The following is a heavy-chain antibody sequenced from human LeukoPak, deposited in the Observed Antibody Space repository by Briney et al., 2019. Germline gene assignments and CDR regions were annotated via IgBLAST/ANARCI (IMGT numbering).Heavy chain of an antibody. CDR3: ARNRGPQPYDMDV. D-gene: IGHD2/OR15-2a*01. CDR1: GFTFNSYW. J-gene: IGHJ6*02. Sequence: GGSLRLSCAASGFTFNSYWMSWVRQAPGKGLKWVANIKYDGSEKYFVDSVKGRFTISRDNAKNSVCLQMNSLRAEDTAVYYCARNRGPQPYDMDVWGQGTTVTVSS. V-gene: IGHV3-7*04. CDR2: IKYDGSEK.